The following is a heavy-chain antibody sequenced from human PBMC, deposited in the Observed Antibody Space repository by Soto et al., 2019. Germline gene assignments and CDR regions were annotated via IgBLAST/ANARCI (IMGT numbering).Heavy chain of an antibody. CDR3: ARHLGYTSGWDYFDY. CDR2: IYPGDSDT. J-gene: IGHJ4*02. CDR1: GYIFTSYW. Sequence: PGESLKISCKAFGYIFTSYWIAWVRQMPGKGLEWMGVIYPGDSDTRYSPSFQGQVTISADKSIDTAYLQWSSLKASDTAIYYCARHLGYTSGWDYFDYWGQGALVTVSS. V-gene: IGHV5-51*01. D-gene: IGHD6-19*01.